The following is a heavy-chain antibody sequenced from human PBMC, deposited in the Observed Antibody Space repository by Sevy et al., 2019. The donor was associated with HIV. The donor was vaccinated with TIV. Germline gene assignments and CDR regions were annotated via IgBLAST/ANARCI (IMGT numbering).Heavy chain of an antibody. Sequence: GGSLRLSCVASGFTFNIYEMNWVRQAPGQGLEWVSYISSSGSTIYYADSVKGRFTISRDNAKNSLYLQMNSLRAEDTAVYYCARPPAVVVPAAIPLYGMDVWGQGTTVTVSS. CDR2: ISSSGSTI. CDR1: GFTFNIYE. V-gene: IGHV3-48*03. D-gene: IGHD2-2*01. CDR3: ARPPAVVVPAAIPLYGMDV. J-gene: IGHJ6*02.